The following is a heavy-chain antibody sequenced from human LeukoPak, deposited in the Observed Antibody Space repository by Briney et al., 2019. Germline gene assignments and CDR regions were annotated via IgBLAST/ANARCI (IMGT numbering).Heavy chain of an antibody. CDR3: ARSPQYTATTRLKSYYFDY. Sequence: GGSLRLSCAASGFTFSDYYMSWIRQAPGKGLEWVSYISSSGSTIYYADSVKGRFTISRDNAKNSLYLQMNSLRAEDTAVYYCARSPQYTATTRLKSYYFDYWGQGTLVTVSS. CDR2: ISSSGSTI. J-gene: IGHJ4*02. CDR1: GFTFSDYY. V-gene: IGHV3-11*01. D-gene: IGHD1-7*01.